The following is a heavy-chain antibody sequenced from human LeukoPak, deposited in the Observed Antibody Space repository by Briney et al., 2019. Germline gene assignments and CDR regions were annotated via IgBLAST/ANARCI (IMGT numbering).Heavy chain of an antibody. CDR3: ARARSIAAAGTIDI. CDR2: ISAYNGNT. Sequence: ASVKVSCKASGYTFTSYGISWVRQAPGQGLEWMGWISAYNGNTNYAQKLQGRVTMTTDTSTSTAYMELRSLRSDDTAVYYCARARSIAAAGTIDIWGQGTMVTVSS. CDR1: GYTFTSYG. D-gene: IGHD6-13*01. J-gene: IGHJ3*02. V-gene: IGHV1-18*01.